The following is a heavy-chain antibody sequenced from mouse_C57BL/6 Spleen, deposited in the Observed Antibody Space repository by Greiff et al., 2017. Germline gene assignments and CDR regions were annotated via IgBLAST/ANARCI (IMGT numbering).Heavy chain of an antibody. J-gene: IGHJ3*01. CDR3: AREGVISFAY. V-gene: IGHV1-82*01. CDR1: GYAFSSSW. CDR2: IYPGDGDT. Sequence: QVQLKESGPELVKPGASVKISCKASGYAFSSSWMNWVKQRPGKGLEWIGRIYPGDGDTNYNGKFKGKATLTGDKSSSTAYMQLSSLTSEDSAVYFCAREGVISFAYWGQGTLVTVSA.